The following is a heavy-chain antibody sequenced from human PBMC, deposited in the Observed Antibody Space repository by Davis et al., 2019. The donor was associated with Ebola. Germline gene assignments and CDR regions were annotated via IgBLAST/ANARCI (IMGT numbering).Heavy chain of an antibody. CDR1: GYTFTSYG. J-gene: IGHJ4*02. D-gene: IGHD1-1*01. CDR2: INPHNGNT. CDR3: SRAQFPTTSDH. Sequence: ASVKVSCKASGYTFTSYGISWVRQAPGQGLEWMGWINPHNGNTNYAQSVQGRVTMTTDTSTSTAYMEVGSLRSDDTAVYYCSRAQFPTTSDHWGQGTLVTISS. V-gene: IGHV1-18*01.